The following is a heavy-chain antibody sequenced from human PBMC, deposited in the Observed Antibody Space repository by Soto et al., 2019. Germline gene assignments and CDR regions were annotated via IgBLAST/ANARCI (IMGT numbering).Heavy chain of an antibody. V-gene: IGHV3-23*01. Sequence: GGSLRLSCAASGFTFSSYVMSWVRQAPGQGLEWVSAIGGSGGHTYYADSVQGRFTTSRDNSRNTVYLQMSSLRADDTAVYYCAKDFDTMQVVVINAFDSWGQGTMVTVSS. D-gene: IGHD3-22*01. CDR3: AKDFDTMQVVVINAFDS. J-gene: IGHJ4*02. CDR1: GFTFSSYV. CDR2: IGGSGGHT.